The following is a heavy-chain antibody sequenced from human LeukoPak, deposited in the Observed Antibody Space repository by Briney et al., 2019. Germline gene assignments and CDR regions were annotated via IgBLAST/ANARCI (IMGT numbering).Heavy chain of an antibody. J-gene: IGHJ4*02. V-gene: IGHV4-61*01. CDR2: IYYSGST. D-gene: IGHD2-2*01. CDR1: GGSVSSGSYY. CDR3: ARRICSSTSCYSYYFDY. Sequence: SETLSLTCTVSGGSVSSGSYYWSWIRQPPGKGLEWIGYIYYSGSTNYNPSLKSRVTISVDTSKNQFSLKLSSVTAADTAVYYCARRICSSTSCYSYYFDYWGQGTLVTVSS.